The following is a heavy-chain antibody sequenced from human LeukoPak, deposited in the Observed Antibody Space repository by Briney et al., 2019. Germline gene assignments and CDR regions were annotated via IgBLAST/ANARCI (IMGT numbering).Heavy chain of an antibody. D-gene: IGHD3/OR15-3a*01. CDR2: IYHSGST. Sequence: SETLSLTCAVSGYSISSGYYWGWIRQPPGKGLEWIGSIYHSGSTYYNLSLKSRVTISVGTSKNQFSLKLSSVTAADTAVYYCAGAGRDWPINPIHYWRQGTLVTVSS. V-gene: IGHV4-38-2*01. CDR3: AGAGRDWPINPIHY. CDR1: GYSISSGYY. J-gene: IGHJ4*02.